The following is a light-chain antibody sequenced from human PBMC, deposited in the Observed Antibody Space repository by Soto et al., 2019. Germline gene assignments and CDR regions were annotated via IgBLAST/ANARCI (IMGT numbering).Light chain of an antibody. J-gene: IGLJ1*01. V-gene: IGLV2-14*01. CDR2: EVS. Sequence: QSALTQPASVSGSPGQSITISCTGTSSDVGGYNYVSWYQLHPGKPLKLIIYEVSHRPSGASNHFSGYKSGNTASLTISGLQAEDEADYYCSSYTTASTPCVFGTGTKVTVL. CDR3: SSYTTASTPCV. CDR1: SSDVGGYNY.